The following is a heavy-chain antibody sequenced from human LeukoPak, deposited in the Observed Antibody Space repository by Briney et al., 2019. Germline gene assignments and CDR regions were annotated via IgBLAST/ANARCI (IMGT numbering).Heavy chain of an antibody. CDR3: ARVGADCSDGNCY. V-gene: IGHV1-18*01. CDR1: GYTFTTFG. Sequence: ASVKVSCKASGYTFTTFGITWVRQAPGQGLEWMGWISTYNGNTDYAQNLQGRVTMTTDTSTSTAYMELRSLTSDDTAVYYCARVGADCSDGNCYWGQGTLVTVSS. J-gene: IGHJ4*02. CDR2: ISTYNGNT. D-gene: IGHD2-15*01.